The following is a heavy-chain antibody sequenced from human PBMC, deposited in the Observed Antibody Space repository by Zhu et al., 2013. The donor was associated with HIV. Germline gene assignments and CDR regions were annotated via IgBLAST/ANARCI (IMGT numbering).Heavy chain of an antibody. Sequence: QVQLVQSGAEVKKPGASVKVSCKASGYTFSSYGIHWVRQAPGQRLEWMGWINAGNGNTKYSQKFQGRVTIIRDTYASTAYMEMSSLRSEDTAVYYCARDLPRGERFGGVKGWFDPWGQGTLVTVSS. D-gene: IGHD3-16*01. V-gene: IGHV1-3*01. CDR2: INAGNGNT. J-gene: IGHJ5*02. CDR1: GYTFSSYG. CDR3: ARDLPRGERFGGVKGWFDP.